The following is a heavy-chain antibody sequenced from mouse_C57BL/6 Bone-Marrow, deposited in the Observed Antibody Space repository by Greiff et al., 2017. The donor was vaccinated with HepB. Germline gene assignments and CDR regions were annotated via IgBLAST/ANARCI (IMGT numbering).Heavy chain of an antibody. V-gene: IGHV2-9-1*01. CDR3: ARTRPYYYGSSFDY. D-gene: IGHD1-1*01. J-gene: IGHJ2*01. Sequence: QVQLQQSGPGLVAPSQSLSITCTVSGFSLTSYAISWVRQPPGKGLEWLGVIWTGGGTNYNSALKSRLSISKDNSKSQVFLKMNSLQTDDTARYYCARTRPYYYGSSFDYWGQGTTLTVSS. CDR1: GFSLTSYA. CDR2: IWTGGGT.